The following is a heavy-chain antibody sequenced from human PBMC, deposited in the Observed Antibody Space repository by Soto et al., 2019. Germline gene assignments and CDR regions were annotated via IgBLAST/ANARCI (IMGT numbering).Heavy chain of an antibody. Sequence: PWVSXRLACSSSVCNFDNYAITLFGQAPGKGLEWVSGISGDGTRTYYGDSVKGRFTISRDNSKNTVFLQMNSLRAEDTALYYCVKDLRTTSGWFGQRGQGTRVPVS. J-gene: IGHJ4*02. V-gene: IGHV3-23*01. D-gene: IGHD3-10*01. CDR3: VKDLRTTSGWFGQ. CDR1: VCNFDNYA. CDR2: ISGDGTRT.